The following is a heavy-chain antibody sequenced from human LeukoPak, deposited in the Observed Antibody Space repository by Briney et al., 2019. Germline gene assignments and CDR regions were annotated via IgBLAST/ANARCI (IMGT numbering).Heavy chain of an antibody. CDR3: AKDLDRHDYHWGFDP. J-gene: IGHJ5*02. CDR1: GFTFSSYG. Sequence: GGSLRLSCAASGFTFSSYGMHWVRQAPGKGLEWVAVISYDGSNKYYADSVKGRFTISRDNSKNTLYLQMNSLRAEDTAVYYCAKDLDRHDYHWGFDPWGQGTLVTVSS. CDR2: ISYDGSNK. V-gene: IGHV3-30*18. D-gene: IGHD4/OR15-4a*01.